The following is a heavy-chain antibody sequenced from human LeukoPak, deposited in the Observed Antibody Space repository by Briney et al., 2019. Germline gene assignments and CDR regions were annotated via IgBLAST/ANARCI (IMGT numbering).Heavy chain of an antibody. Sequence: PGGSLRLSCVASGFTFSNYWMSWVRQAPGKGLEWVANVKEGGSEKYYVDSVKGRFTISRDNAKNSLYLQMNSLRAEDTAVYYCARETEMANLDYWGQGTLVTVSS. CDR1: GFTFSNYW. J-gene: IGHJ4*02. CDR2: VKEGGSEK. V-gene: IGHV3-7*04. D-gene: IGHD5-24*01. CDR3: ARETEMANLDY.